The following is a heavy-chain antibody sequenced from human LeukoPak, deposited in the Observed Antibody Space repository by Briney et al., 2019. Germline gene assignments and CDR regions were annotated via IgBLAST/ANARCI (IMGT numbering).Heavy chain of an antibody. D-gene: IGHD3-10*02. CDR2: ISSSGSNI. CDR3: AELGITMIGGV. J-gene: IGHJ6*04. CDR1: GFTFSSYE. V-gene: IGHV3-48*03. Sequence: GGSLRLFCAASGFTFSSYEMNWVRQAPGKGLEWVSYISSSGSNIYYADPEKGRFTISRDNAKNSLYLHMHSLRPEDTAVYSCAELGITMIGGVWGKGTTISISS.